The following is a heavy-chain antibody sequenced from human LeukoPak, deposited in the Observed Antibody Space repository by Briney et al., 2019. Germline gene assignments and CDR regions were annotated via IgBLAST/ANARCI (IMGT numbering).Heavy chain of an antibody. D-gene: IGHD6-6*01. J-gene: IGHJ4*02. CDR2: IRYDGSNK. CDR1: GFTFSTYG. Sequence: GGSLRPSCAASGFTFSTYGMHWVRQAPGKGLEWVAFIRYDGSNKYYADSVKGRFTISRGNSKNTLYLQMNSLRPEDTAVYYCAKDKGSSGDYWGQGTLVTVSS. V-gene: IGHV3-30*02. CDR3: AKDKGSSGDY.